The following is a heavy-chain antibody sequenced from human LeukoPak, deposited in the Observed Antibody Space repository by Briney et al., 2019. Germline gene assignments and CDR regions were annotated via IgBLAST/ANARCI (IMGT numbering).Heavy chain of an antibody. Sequence: PSETLSLTCAVYGGSFSGYYWSWIRQPPGKGLAWIGEINHSGSTNYNPSLKSRVTISVDTSKNQFSLKLSSVTAADTAVYYCARGARFIAARAFDIWGQGTMVTVSS. CDR3: ARGARFIAARAFDI. CDR2: INHSGST. D-gene: IGHD6-6*01. J-gene: IGHJ3*02. V-gene: IGHV4-34*01. CDR1: GGSFSGYY.